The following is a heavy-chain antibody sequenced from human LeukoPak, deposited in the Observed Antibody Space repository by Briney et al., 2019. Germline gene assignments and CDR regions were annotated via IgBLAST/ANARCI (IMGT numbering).Heavy chain of an antibody. V-gene: IGHV1-58*02. J-gene: IGHJ4*02. CDR3: AASYIGVGGAFDY. CDR2: IVVGSGNT. D-gene: IGHD2-21*01. CDR1: GFTFTSSA. Sequence: SVKVSCKASGFTFTSSAMQWVRQARGQRLEWIGWIVVGSGNTNYAQKFQERVTITRDMSTSTAYMELSSLRSEDTAVYYCAASYIGVGGAFDYWGQGTLVTVPS.